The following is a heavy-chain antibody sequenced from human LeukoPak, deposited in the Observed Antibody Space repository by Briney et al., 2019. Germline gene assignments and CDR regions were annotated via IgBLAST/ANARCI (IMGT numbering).Heavy chain of an antibody. CDR1: GFTFSSYS. CDR2: ISSSSSYI. J-gene: IGHJ5*02. V-gene: IGHV3-21*01. CDR3: ARDYYGSGSYSWFDP. D-gene: IGHD3-10*01. Sequence: PGGSLRLSCAASGFTFSSYSMNWVRQAPGKGLEWVSSISSSSSYIYYADSVKGRFTISRDNAKNSLYLQMYSLRAEDTAVYYCARDYYGSGSYSWFDPWGQGTLVTVSS.